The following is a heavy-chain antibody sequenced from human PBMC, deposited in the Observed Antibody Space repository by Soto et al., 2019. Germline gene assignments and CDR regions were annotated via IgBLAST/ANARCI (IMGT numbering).Heavy chain of an antibody. D-gene: IGHD3-10*01. CDR3: ALDSGSDVFDI. Sequence: QVQLVQSGAEVKKTGSSVKVSCKASGGSFSSYTISWVRQAPGQGLEWTGRIVPMVGRTIYAQKFQGRVAISADKSTTTAYMDLSNLASEDTAMYYCALDSGSDVFDIWGQGTLVTVSS. CDR1: GGSFSSYT. J-gene: IGHJ3*02. V-gene: IGHV1-69*02. CDR2: IVPMVGRT.